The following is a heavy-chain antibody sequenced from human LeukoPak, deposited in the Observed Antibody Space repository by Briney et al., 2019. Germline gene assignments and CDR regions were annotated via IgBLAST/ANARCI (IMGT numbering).Heavy chain of an antibody. CDR3: ARISPYYYGSYGMDV. CDR2: IDWDDDK. CDR1: GFSLSTSGMC. Sequence: SGPALVKPTQTLTLTCTFSGFSLSTSGMCVSWIRQPPGKALEWLALIDWDDDKYYSTSLKTRLTVSKDTSKNQVVLTMTNMDPVDTATYYCARISPYYYGSYGMDVWGKGTTVTVSS. V-gene: IGHV2-70*01. J-gene: IGHJ6*04. D-gene: IGHD3-10*01.